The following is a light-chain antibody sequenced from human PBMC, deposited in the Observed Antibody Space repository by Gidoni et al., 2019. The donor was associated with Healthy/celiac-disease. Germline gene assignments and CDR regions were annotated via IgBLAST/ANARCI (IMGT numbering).Light chain of an antibody. CDR1: QSVGSY. CDR3: LQRSNWPPSWT. J-gene: IGKJ1*01. Sequence: EIVLTQSPATLSLSPGERATLSCRASQSVGSYLAWYQQKPGQAPRLLIYDASNRATGIPARFSGSGSGTDFTLTISSLEPEDFAVYYCLQRSNWPPSWTFGQXTKVEIK. V-gene: IGKV3-11*01. CDR2: DAS.